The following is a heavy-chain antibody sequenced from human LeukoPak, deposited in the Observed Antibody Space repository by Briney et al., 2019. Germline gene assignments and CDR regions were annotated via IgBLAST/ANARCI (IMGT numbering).Heavy chain of an antibody. CDR1: GYTFTDYY. J-gene: IGHJ5*02. CDR3: ARDLPSMT. CDR2: INPNSGGT. V-gene: IGHV1-2*06. Sequence: ASVKVSCEASGYTFTDYYMHWVRQAPGQGLEWMGRINPNSGGTNYAQKFQGRVSMTRDTSISTAYMELSRLRTDDTAVYYCARDLPSMTWGQGTLVTVSS. D-gene: IGHD2/OR15-2a*01.